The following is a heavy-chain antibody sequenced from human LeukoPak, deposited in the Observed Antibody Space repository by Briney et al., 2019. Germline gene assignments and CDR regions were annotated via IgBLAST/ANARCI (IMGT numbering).Heavy chain of an antibody. D-gene: IGHD6-13*01. J-gene: IGHJ4*02. CDR1: GGSISSYSYY. Sequence: SETLSLTCTVSGGSISSYSYYGGWVRQPPGKGLEWIGSFDYRANTFYNPSLESRVTISVDTSNNQFSLMLRSVTAADTAFYYCTRGRSMAAGATWSQGTLVTVSS. V-gene: IGHV4-39*01. CDR2: FDYRANT. CDR3: TRGRSMAAGAT.